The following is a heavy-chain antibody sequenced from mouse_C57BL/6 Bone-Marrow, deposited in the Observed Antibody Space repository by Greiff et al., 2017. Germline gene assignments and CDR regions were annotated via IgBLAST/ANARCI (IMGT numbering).Heavy chain of an antibody. CDR2: IDPANGNT. D-gene: IGHD1-1*01. V-gene: IGHV14-3*01. CDR3: ARRYYDCTRYWYFDF. CDR1: GFNIKNTY. Sequence: EVQLQQSGAELVRPGASVKLSCTASGFNIKNTYMHWVKQRPEQGLEWIGRIDPANGNTKYDGKFQGKATITADTSSNTAYLQLSSLTSEDPAIDYYARRYYDCTRYWYFDFWGTGTTVTVSS. J-gene: IGHJ1*03.